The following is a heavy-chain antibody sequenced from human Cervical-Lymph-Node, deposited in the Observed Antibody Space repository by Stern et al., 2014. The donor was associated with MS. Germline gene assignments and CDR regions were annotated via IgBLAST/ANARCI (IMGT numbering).Heavy chain of an antibody. D-gene: IGHD3-9*01. J-gene: IGHJ4*02. CDR2: ISSSGGAT. Sequence: EVQLVESVGGLVRPGGSLRLSCAASGFTFSSSAMSWVRQAPGKGLEWVSAISSSGGATYYADSVKGRFSISRDNSKNTLYLQMNSVRAEDTAVYYCAITATGFAYWGQGTLVIVSS. CDR3: AITATGFAY. CDR1: GFTFSSSA. V-gene: IGHV3-23*04.